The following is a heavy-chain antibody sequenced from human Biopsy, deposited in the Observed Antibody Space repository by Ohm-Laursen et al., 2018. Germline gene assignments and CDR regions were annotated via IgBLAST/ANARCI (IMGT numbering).Heavy chain of an antibody. Sequence: SQTLSLTCDVSGGGINNYYWSWIRQPARKGLEWIGRIYPGGSTNYNPSLKSRVTMSVDTSKKQLSLRLRSVTAADTAMYYCASVVLGPTNDAFDLWGQGTMVVVSS. CDR3: ASVVLGPTNDAFDL. CDR2: IYPGGST. J-gene: IGHJ3*01. V-gene: IGHV4-4*07. D-gene: IGHD3-22*01. CDR1: GGGINNYY.